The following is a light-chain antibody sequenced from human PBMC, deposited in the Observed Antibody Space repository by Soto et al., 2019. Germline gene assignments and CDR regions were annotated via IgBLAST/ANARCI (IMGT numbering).Light chain of an antibody. V-gene: IGLV1-36*01. CDR3: AAWDASLNAFV. CDR2: YDD. J-gene: IGLJ1*01. CDR1: RSNIGSNA. Sequence: QSVLTQPPSVSEAPRQRVTISCSVSRSNIGSNAVNWYQQLPGQAPKLLLYYDDLLPSGVSDRFSGSKSGTSASLAISGLQSEDEADYYCAAWDASLNAFVFGTGTKVNVL.